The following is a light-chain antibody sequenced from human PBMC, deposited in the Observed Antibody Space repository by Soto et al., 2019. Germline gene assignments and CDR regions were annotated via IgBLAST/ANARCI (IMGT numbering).Light chain of an antibody. CDR3: AAWDDSLNGVV. Sequence: QPVLTQPPSASGTPGQRVTISCSGSSSNIGSNTVNWYQQLPGTAPKLLIYNNNQRPSGVPDRFSGSKSGTSASLAIRGLQSEDEADYYCAAWDDSLNGVVFGGGTKVTVL. CDR1: SSNIGSNT. V-gene: IGLV1-44*01. J-gene: IGLJ3*02. CDR2: NNN.